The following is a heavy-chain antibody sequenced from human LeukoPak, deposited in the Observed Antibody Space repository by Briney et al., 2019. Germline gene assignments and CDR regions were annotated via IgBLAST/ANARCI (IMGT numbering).Heavy chain of an antibody. CDR1: GYSFTSYW. CDR2: IYPGDSDT. D-gene: IGHD6-13*01. Sequence: GESLKISCKGSGYSFTSYWIGWVRQMPGKGLEWMGIIYPGDSDTRYSPSFQGQVTISADKSISTAYLQWSSLKASHTAMYYCARQILYSSSWYYWFDPWGQGTLVTVSS. V-gene: IGHV5-51*01. CDR3: ARQILYSSSWYYWFDP. J-gene: IGHJ5*02.